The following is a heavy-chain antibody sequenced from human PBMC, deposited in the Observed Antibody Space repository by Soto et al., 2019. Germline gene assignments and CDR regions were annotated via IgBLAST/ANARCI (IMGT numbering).Heavy chain of an antibody. CDR3: ARVGPSSKSSVFDY. J-gene: IGHJ4*02. CDR2: IYYSGST. Sequence: QVQLQESGPGLVKPSETLSLTCTVSGGSISSYYWSWIRQPPGKGLEWIGYIYYSGSTNYNPSLKSRVTMSVDTSKNHFSMKLSSVTASDPAVYYCARVGPSSKSSVFDYWGQGTLVTVSS. CDR1: GGSISSYY. D-gene: IGHD2-2*01. V-gene: IGHV4-59*01.